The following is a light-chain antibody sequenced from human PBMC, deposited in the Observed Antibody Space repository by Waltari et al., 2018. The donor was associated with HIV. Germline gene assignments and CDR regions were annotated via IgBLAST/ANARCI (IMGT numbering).Light chain of an antibody. J-gene: IGLJ3*02. CDR1: SSDVGDYHY. CDR2: EVT. V-gene: IGLV2-14*01. CDR3: SSYTSSSVWV. Sequence: QSVLTQPASVSGSPGQSITISCNGTSSDVGDYHYVSWYQQHPGKAPKLMIYEVTNRPSGVSNRFSGSKSGNTASLTISGLQAEDEADYYCSSYTSSSVWVFGGGTKLTVL.